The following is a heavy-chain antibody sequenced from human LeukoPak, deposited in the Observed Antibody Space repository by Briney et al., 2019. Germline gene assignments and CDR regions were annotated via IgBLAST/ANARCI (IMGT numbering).Heavy chain of an antibody. J-gene: IGHJ4*02. V-gene: IGHV3-21*01. CDR1: GFTFTAYT. Sequence: GGSLRLSCAASGFTFTAYTINWVRQAPGKGLEWVSYISGSTTDIYYADSVKGRFTISRDNAKNTLHLQMNSLRAEDTAVYYCARGGYYGSGRYYFDSWGQGTLVTVSS. CDR3: ARGGYYGSGRYYFDS. CDR2: ISGSTTDI. D-gene: IGHD3-3*01.